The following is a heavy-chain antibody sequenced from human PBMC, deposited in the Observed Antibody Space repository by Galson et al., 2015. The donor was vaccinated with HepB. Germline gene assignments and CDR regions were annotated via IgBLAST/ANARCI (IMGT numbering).Heavy chain of an antibody. V-gene: IGHV3-15*01. CDR1: GFTFSNAW. CDR2: IKSKTDGGTT. D-gene: IGHD2-2*01. Sequence: SLRLSCAASGFTFSNAWMSWVRQAPGKGLEWVGRIKSKTDGGTTDYAAPVKGRFTISRDDSKNTLYLQMNSLKTEDTAVYYCTTDIVVVHYYYGMDVWGQGTTVTVSS. CDR3: TTDIVVVHYYYGMDV. J-gene: IGHJ6*02.